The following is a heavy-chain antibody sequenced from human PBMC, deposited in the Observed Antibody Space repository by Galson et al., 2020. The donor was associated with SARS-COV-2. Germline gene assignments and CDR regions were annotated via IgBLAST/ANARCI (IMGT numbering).Heavy chain of an antibody. V-gene: IGHV3-74*03. D-gene: IGHD5-18*01. CDR2: IDSDGTIT. CDR3: VSDRDGYNH. J-gene: IGHJ5*02. CDR1: AFTFSSYY. Sequence: GESLKITCAASAFTFSSYYMHWLRQAPGKGLMWVALIDSDGTITSYADSVKGRFTISRGNAKNTLSLQMNSLTVEDTARYYCVSDRDGYNHWGQGTLVPVSS.